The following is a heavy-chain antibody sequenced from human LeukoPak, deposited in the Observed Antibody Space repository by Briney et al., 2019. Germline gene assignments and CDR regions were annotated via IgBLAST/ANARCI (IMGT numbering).Heavy chain of an antibody. J-gene: IGHJ6*02. Sequence: GGSLRLSCAASGFTFSSYAMSWVRQAPGKGLEWVSAISGNGGSTYYADSVKGRFTISRDNSKNKLYLQMNSLRAEDTAVYYCAKDPHCSSTSWLDYYGMDVWGQGTTVTVSS. CDR3: AKDPHCSSTSWLDYYGMDV. V-gene: IGHV3-23*01. CDR2: ISGNGGST. D-gene: IGHD2-2*01. CDR1: GFTFSSYA.